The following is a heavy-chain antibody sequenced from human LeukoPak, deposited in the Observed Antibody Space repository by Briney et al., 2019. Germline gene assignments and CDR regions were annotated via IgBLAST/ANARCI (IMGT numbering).Heavy chain of an antibody. Sequence: GGSLRLSCAASGFTFSSYGMHWVRQAPGKGLEWVAVIWYDGSNKHYADSVKGRFTISRDNSKNTLYLQMNSLRAEDTAVYYCAREAMPKYYFDYWGQGTLVTVSS. V-gene: IGHV3-33*01. CDR2: IWYDGSNK. CDR3: AREAMPKYYFDY. J-gene: IGHJ4*02. CDR1: GFTFSSYG. D-gene: IGHD2-2*01.